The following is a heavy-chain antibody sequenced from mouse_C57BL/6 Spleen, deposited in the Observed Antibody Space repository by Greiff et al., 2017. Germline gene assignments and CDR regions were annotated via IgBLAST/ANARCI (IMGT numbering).Heavy chain of an antibody. D-gene: IGHD1-1*01. CDR1: GFTFSDYG. CDR2: ISSGSSTI. CDR3: GRNYYYGGSYRAWFAY. Sequence: EVQLVESGGGLVKPGGSLKLSCAASGFTFSDYGMHWVRQAPEKGLEWVAYISSGSSTIYYADTVKGRFTISRDNAKNTLFLQMTRLRSEDTAHYYCGRNYYYGGSYRAWFAYWGQGTLVTVSA. V-gene: IGHV5-17*01. J-gene: IGHJ3*01.